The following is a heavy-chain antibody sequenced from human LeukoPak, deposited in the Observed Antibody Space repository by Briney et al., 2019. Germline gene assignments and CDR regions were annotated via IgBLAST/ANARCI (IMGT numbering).Heavy chain of an antibody. D-gene: IGHD4-4*01. CDR2: TRNRANSYTT. CDR1: GFTFSDHY. J-gene: IGHJ4*02. Sequence: GGSLRLSCTVSGFTFSDHYIDWVRQAPGKGREWVGRTRNRANSYTTEYAASVKGRFTISRDDSENSVYLQMNSLKTEDTALYYCARTTPTDFFDYWGQGTLVTVSS. V-gene: IGHV3-72*01. CDR3: ARTTPTDFFDY.